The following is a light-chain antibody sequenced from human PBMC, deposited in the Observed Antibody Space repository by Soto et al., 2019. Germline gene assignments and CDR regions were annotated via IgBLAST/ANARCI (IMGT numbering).Light chain of an antibody. J-gene: IGKJ2*01. V-gene: IGKV3-15*01. Sequence: EIVMTQSQATLSVSPGERVTLSCRASQTISSNLAWYQQKPGQAPRLLIHGASSRASGVPDRFRGSGSGTDFTLTISSLQSEDFAVYYCQQYHNWPPQYTFSQGTKLQIK. CDR3: QQYHNWPPQYT. CDR1: QTISSN. CDR2: GAS.